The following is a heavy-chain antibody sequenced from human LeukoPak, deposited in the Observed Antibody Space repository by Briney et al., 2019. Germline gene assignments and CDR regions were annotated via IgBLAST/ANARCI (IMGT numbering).Heavy chain of an antibody. V-gene: IGHV6-1*01. CDR1: GDSVSINSAA. CDR2: TYYRSKWYN. J-gene: IGHJ6*02. Sequence: SQTLSLTCAISGDSVSINSAAWNWIRQSPSRGLEWLGRTYYRSKWYNDYAVSVKSRITINPDTSKNQFSLQLNSVSPEDTAVYYCAREVDSHGTLFYYGMDVWGQGTTVTASS. CDR3: AREVDSHGTLFYYGMDV. D-gene: IGHD6-13*01.